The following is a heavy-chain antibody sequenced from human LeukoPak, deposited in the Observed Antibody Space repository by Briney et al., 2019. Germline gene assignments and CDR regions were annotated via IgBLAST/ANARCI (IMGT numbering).Heavy chain of an antibody. CDR1: GFTFSSYG. D-gene: IGHD3-22*01. CDR3: ARQNSSGSKDY. V-gene: IGHV3-33*01. Sequence: PGRSLRLSCAASGFTFSSYGMHWVRQAPGKGLEWVAVIWYDGSNKYYADSVKGRFTISRDNSKNTLYLQMNSLRAEDTAVYYCARQNSSGSKDYWGQRTLVTASS. J-gene: IGHJ4*02. CDR2: IWYDGSNK.